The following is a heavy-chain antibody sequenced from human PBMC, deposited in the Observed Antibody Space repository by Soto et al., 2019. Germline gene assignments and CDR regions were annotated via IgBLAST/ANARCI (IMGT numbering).Heavy chain of an antibody. J-gene: IGHJ5*02. V-gene: IGHV3-23*01. D-gene: IGHD1-26*01. Sequence: XVSLRLSCAASGFTFSSYSRSWVRQAPGKGLEWVSAISGSGGSTYYADSVKGRFTISRDNSKNTLYLQMNSLRAEDTAVYYCAKDQGGATWDNWFDPWGQGTLVTVYS. CDR1: GFTFSSYS. CDR2: ISGSGGST. CDR3: AKDQGGATWDNWFDP.